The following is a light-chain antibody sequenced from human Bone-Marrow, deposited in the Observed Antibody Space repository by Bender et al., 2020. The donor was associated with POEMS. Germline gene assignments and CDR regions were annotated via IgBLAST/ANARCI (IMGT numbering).Light chain of an antibody. V-gene: IGLV2-14*01. J-gene: IGLJ2*01. Sequence: QSALSQPASLSGSPGQSITFSCTGTSSDIGTSDSVSWYRQHPGKAPRLIIYEVDRRPSGVSGRFSGSKADTTASLTISGLQAEDEGHYYCSSYTGRATLVFGGGTKVIVL. CDR2: EVD. CDR3: SSYTGRATLV. CDR1: SSDIGTSDS.